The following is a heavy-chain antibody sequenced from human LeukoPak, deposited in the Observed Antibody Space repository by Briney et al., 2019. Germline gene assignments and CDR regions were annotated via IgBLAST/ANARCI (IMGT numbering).Heavy chain of an antibody. CDR3: ARNQDYGVYNSVGSFDI. CDR1: GYSFSSHG. V-gene: IGHV3-33*01. D-gene: IGHD4-17*01. J-gene: IGHJ3*02. Sequence: GGSLRLSCAVSGYSFSSHGMHWVRQAPGKGLEWVAAIWYDGSYKYYADSVKGRFTISRDNSKNTLYLQMNSLRAEDTAVYYCARNQDYGVYNSVGSFDIWGQGTMVTVSS. CDR2: IWYDGSYK.